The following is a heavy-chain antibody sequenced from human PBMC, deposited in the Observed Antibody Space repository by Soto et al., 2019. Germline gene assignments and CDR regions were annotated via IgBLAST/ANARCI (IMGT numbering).Heavy chain of an antibody. CDR1: GGSSGGYS. J-gene: IGHJ4*02. D-gene: IGHD2-8*02. Sequence: QGRFRRGGADRLSPRKTLSPPCVAMGGSSGGYSGPGIRRPPGTGLEWMGKINHSGSTNYTRSLKSRVTISVDTSKNQFSLKLTSVTAADTAVYYCARDKITGLFDYWGQGTLVTVSS. CDR2: INHSGST. CDR3: ARDKITGLFDY. V-gene: IGHV4-34*01.